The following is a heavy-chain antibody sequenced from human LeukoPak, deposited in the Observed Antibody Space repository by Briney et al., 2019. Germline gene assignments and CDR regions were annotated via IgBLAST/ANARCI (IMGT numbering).Heavy chain of an antibody. D-gene: IGHD1-7*01. J-gene: IGHJ5*02. CDR3: ARRVRNYVRSGDWFDP. Sequence: AETLSLTCAVSGGSISSTSYYWAWIRQPPGKGLEWIGSIFYRGSTYYTPSLKSRVTISVDTSKNQFSLRLSSVTAADTAVYYCARRVRNYVRSGDWFDPWGQGTLVTVSS. CDR1: GGSISSTSYY. V-gene: IGHV4-39*01. CDR2: IFYRGST.